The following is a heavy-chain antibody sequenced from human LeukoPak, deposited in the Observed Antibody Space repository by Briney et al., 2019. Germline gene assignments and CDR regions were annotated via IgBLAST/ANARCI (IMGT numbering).Heavy chain of an antibody. CDR2: IYYSGST. J-gene: IGHJ5*02. D-gene: IGHD3-10*01. CDR1: GGSISSYY. CDR3: ARAGPTYYYGSGSDFGRFDP. V-gene: IGHV4-59*01. Sequence: SETLSLTCTVSGGSISSYYWSWIRQPPGKGLEWIGYIYYSGSTNYNPSLKSRVTISVDTSKSQFSLKLSSVTAADTAVYYCARAGPTYYYGSGSDFGRFDPWGQGTLVTVSS.